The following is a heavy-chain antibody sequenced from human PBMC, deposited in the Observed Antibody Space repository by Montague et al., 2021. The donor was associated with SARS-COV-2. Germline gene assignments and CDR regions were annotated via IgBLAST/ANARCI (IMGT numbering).Heavy chain of an antibody. CDR2: TYYSGVA. V-gene: IGHV4-59*13. Sequence: SETLSLTCTVSGDSMRSSYWNWVRQPPGKGLEYIGYTYYSGVANYNPSLRSRVTISLDTSKNQFSLNLRSVTAADTAVYYCARSVVCETYRYTRCFDPWGQGTLVTVFS. D-gene: IGHD3-16*02. CDR1: GDSMRSSY. CDR3: ARSVVCETYRYTRCFDP. J-gene: IGHJ5*02.